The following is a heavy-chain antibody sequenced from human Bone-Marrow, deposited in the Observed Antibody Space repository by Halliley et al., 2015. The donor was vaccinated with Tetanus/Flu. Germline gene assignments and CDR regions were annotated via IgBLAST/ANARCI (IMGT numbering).Heavy chain of an antibody. V-gene: IGHV4-59*01. CDR1: GGSISSRY. J-gene: IGHJ5*01. CDR2: ISTSGNT. D-gene: IGHD3-3*01. Sequence: LRLSCTVSGGSISSRYWSWVRQPPGQGLEWIGYISTSGNTNFKPALKSRVSISLDTSKSQISLTLSSVTAADTAVYFCARVDTVFSFHFDSWGQGTLVTVSS. CDR3: ARVDTVFSFHFDS.